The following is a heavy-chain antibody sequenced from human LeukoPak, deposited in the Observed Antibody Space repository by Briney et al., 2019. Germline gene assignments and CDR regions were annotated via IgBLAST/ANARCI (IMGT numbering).Heavy chain of an antibody. CDR2: ISYDGSNK. CDR3: ARDYGHIVVVTATIPNYYFDY. V-gene: IGHV3-30-3*01. Sequence: AGGSLRLSCAASGFTFSSYAMHWVRQAPGKGLEWVAVISYDGSNKYYADSVKGRFTISRDNSKNTLYLQMSSLRAEDTAVYYCARDYGHIVVVTATIPNYYFDYWGQGTLVTVSS. J-gene: IGHJ4*02. D-gene: IGHD2-21*02. CDR1: GFTFSSYA.